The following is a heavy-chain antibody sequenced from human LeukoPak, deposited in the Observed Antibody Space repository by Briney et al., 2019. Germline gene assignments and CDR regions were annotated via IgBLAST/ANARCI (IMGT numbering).Heavy chain of an antibody. CDR2: IIPIFGTA. V-gene: IGHV1-69*05. CDR3: AISRGSSGGWYYTDLEVGDY. D-gene: IGHD6-19*01. J-gene: IGHJ4*02. CDR1: GGTFSRYA. Sequence: SVKVSCKASGGTFSRYAISWVRQAPGQGLEWMGRIIPIFGTANYAQKFQGRVTTTTDESTSTAYKELSSLRSEDTAVYDCAISRGSSGGWYYTDLEVGDYWRPGTLVTVSS.